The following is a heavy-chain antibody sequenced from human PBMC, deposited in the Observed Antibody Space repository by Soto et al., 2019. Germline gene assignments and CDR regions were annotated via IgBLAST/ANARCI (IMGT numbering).Heavy chain of an antibody. D-gene: IGHD4-17*01. CDR1: GFTLNSYW. CDR2: INSDGSST. J-gene: IGHJ6*03. CDR3: ARGGYGDHYYYHYYMDV. V-gene: IGHV3-74*01. Sequence: EVQLVESGGDLVQPGGSLRLSCAASGFTLNSYWMYWVRQAPGKGLMWVSRINSDGSSTSYADSVKGRFTISRDNAKNTLSLQINSLRAEDTAVYYCARGGYGDHYYYHYYMDVWGKGTTITVSS.